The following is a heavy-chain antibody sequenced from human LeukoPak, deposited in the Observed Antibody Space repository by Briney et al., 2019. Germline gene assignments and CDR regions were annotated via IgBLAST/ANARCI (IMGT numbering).Heavy chain of an antibody. CDR1: GFTFTDYG. V-gene: IGHV3-33*03. CDR3: VVVMVPAAVWQFDL. J-gene: IGHJ2*01. D-gene: IGHD2-2*01. CDR2: IWPDRNRK. Sequence: PGGSLRLSRAASGFTFTDYGFHWVRQAPGKGLEWVAIIWPDRNRKLHADSVKGRFTISADNSKNTVYLQMTSLRADDTAVYFCVVVMVPAAVWQFDLWGRGTPVAVSA.